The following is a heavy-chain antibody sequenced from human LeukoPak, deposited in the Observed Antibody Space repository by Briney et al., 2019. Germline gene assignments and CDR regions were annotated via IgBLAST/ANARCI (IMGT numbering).Heavy chain of an antibody. D-gene: IGHD2-15*01. CDR2: IYIRGST. J-gene: IGHJ3*02. V-gene: IGHV4-4*07. CDR1: DGSINNFY. Sequence: SETLSLTSTVSDGSINNFYWSWIRHPARKGLEWGGLIYIRGSTNYNPSLKRRVTMSVDTSKNQFSLKLSSVTAAGAAVYYGARGRYCSADICSGGDAFDIWGQGTMVSVSS. CDR3: ARGRYCSADICSGGDAFDI.